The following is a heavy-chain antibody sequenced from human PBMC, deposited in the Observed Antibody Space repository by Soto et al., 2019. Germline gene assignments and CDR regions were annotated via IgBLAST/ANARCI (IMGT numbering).Heavy chain of an antibody. CDR2: ISSSGSTI. D-gene: IGHD4-17*01. CDR1: GFTFSGY. Sequence: PGGSLRLSCAASGFTFSGYMSWIRQAPGKGLEWVSYISSSGSTIYYADSVKGRFTISRDNAKNSLYLQMNSLRAEDTAVYYCARDTVVFDYWGQGTLVTVSS. CDR3: ARDTVVFDY. J-gene: IGHJ4*02. V-gene: IGHV3-11*01.